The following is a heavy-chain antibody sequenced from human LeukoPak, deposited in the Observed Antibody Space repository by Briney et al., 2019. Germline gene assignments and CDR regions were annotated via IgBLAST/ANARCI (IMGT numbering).Heavy chain of an antibody. D-gene: IGHD3-22*01. Sequence: SETPSLTCAVSGGSISSSNWWSWVRQPPGKGLEWIGEVYHSGSTNYNPSLTSRVTMSVDKSKNQFSLKLSSVTAADTAVYYCATYYDSSGYRFDYWGQGTLVTVSS. CDR1: GGSISSSNW. V-gene: IGHV4-4*02. CDR2: VYHSGST. CDR3: ATYYDSSGYRFDY. J-gene: IGHJ4*02.